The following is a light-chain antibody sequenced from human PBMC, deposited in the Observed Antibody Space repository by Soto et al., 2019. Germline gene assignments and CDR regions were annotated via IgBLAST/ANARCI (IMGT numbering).Light chain of an antibody. CDR2: GNS. CDR3: QSYDSSLSGSVV. V-gene: IGLV1-40*01. CDR1: SSNIGAGYD. Sequence: QPVLTQPPSVSGAPGQRVTISCTGSSSNIGAGYDVHWYQQLPGTAPKLLIYGNSNRPSGVPDRFSGSKSGTSASLAITGLQAEDEADYYCQSYDSSLSGSVVFGGGNQLTVL. J-gene: IGLJ2*01.